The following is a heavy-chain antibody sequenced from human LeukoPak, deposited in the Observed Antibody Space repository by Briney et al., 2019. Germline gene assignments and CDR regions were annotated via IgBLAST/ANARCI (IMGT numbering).Heavy chain of an antibody. Sequence: SETLSLTCSVFGSSISSGYYWGWIRQPPGKGLEWIGSSYYSGSTYYNPSLKSRVTMSVDTSKNQFSLKLSSVTAADTAVYYCARGSSCDYWGQGTLVTVSS. CDR3: ARGSSCDY. J-gene: IGHJ4*02. CDR1: GSSISSGYY. D-gene: IGHD6-13*01. V-gene: IGHV4-38-2*02. CDR2: SYYSGST.